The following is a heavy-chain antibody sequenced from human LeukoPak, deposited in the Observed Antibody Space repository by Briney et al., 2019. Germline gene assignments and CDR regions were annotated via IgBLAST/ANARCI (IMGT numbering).Heavy chain of an antibody. J-gene: IGHJ4*02. CDR2: VRSDGGSE. D-gene: IGHD2-2*01. CDR1: GFTFNSYG. CDR3: AKGGGSGVVPAAIDY. Sequence: GGSLRLSCATSGFTFNSYGMNWVRQAPGKGLEWVAFVRSDGGSEYYADSVKGRFTISRDNSKNTLYLQMNSLRAEDTAMYYCAKGGGSGVVPAAIDYWGQGTLVTVSS. V-gene: IGHV3-30*02.